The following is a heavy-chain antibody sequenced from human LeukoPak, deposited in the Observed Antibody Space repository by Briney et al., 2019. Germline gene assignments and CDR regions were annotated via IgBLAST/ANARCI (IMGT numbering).Heavy chain of an antibody. V-gene: IGHV1-2*02. D-gene: IGHD3-16*01. CDR1: GYTFTGYY. J-gene: IGHJ4*02. Sequence: ASVKVSCKASGYTFTGYYMHWVRQAPGQGLEWMGWINPNSGGTNYAQKFQGRVTMTRDTSISTAYMELSRLRSDDTAVYYCARQRLTTLGFRYYVYWGQGTLVTVSS. CDR3: ARQRLTTLGFRYYVY. CDR2: INPNSGGT.